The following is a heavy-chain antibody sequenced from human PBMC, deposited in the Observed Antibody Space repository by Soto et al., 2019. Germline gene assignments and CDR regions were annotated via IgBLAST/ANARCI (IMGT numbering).Heavy chain of an antibody. D-gene: IGHD2-2*01. CDR3: ARDWGYCSSTSCPGIDY. Sequence: ASVKVSCKASGYSFTSNYIHWVRQATGQGLEWMGWMNPNSGNTGYAQKFQGRVTITRNNSTSTAYMELSSLRSEDTAVYYCARDWGYCSSTSCPGIDYWGQGTLVTVSS. J-gene: IGHJ4*02. V-gene: IGHV1-8*01. CDR1: GYSFTSNY. CDR2: MNPNSGNT.